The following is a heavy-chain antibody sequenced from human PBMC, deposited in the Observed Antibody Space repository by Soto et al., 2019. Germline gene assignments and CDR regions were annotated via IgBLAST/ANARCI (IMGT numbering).Heavy chain of an antibody. D-gene: IGHD3-22*01. CDR1: GGSVSSGSYY. CDR2: IYYSGST. Sequence: SETLSLTCTVSGGSVSSGSYYWSWIRQPPGKGLEWIGYIYYSGSTNYNPSLKSRVTISVDTSKNQFSLKLSSVTAAATAVYYCARVGRTTYYYYSSGSRVPQYYFDYWGRGPLVTVSS. CDR3: ARVGRTTYYYYSSGSRVPQYYFDY. V-gene: IGHV4-61*01. J-gene: IGHJ4*02.